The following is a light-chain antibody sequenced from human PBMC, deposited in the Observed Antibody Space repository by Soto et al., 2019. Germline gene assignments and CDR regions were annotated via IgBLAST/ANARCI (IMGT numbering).Light chain of an antibody. CDR2: GAT. CDR1: QNVISDY. J-gene: IGKJ4*01. V-gene: IGKV3-20*01. CDR3: QQYGSSPRAI. Sequence: ENVLTQSPGTLSLSPGERATLSCRASQNVISDYLAWYQQKPGQAPRLLIYGATTRATGTPDRFSGSGSGTDFSLTMSGLDPEDFAVYYCQQYGSSPRAIFGGGTKVEVK.